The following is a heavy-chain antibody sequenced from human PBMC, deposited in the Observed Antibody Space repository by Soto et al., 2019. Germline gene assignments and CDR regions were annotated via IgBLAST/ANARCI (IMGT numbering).Heavy chain of an antibody. Sequence: GGSLRLSCAASGFTFSSYSMNWVRQAPGKGLEWVSYISSSSSTIYYADSVKGRFTISRDNAKNSLYLQMNSLRDEDTAVYYCARTRGTVREGAFDIWGQGTMVTVSS. D-gene: IGHD3-10*01. J-gene: IGHJ3*02. CDR3: ARTRGTVREGAFDI. V-gene: IGHV3-48*02. CDR2: ISSSSSTI. CDR1: GFTFSSYS.